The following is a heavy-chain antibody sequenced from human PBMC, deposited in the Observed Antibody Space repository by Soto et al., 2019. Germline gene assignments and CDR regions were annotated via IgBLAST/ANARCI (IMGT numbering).Heavy chain of an antibody. CDR1: GFTFSTYA. CDR3: ATDQGTVTTPGKV. Sequence: QVQLVESGGGVVQPGRSLRLSCAASGFTFSTYAMHWVRQAPGKGLEWVAVISYDGGNKYHADSVKGRFTISRDNSKNTLYLQMNSLGAEDTALYYCATDQGTVTTPGKVWGQGTTVTVSS. J-gene: IGHJ6*02. D-gene: IGHD1-1*01. V-gene: IGHV3-30-3*01. CDR2: ISYDGGNK.